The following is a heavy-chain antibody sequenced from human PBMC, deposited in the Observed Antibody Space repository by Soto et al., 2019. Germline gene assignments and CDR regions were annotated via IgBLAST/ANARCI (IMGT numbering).Heavy chain of an antibody. D-gene: IGHD3-10*01. CDR2: INHSGST. J-gene: IGHJ5*02. CDR1: GGSFSGYY. Sequence: PSETLSLTCAVYGGSFSGYYWSWIRQPPGKGQEWIGEINHSGSTNYNPSLKSRVTISVDKSKNQFSLKLSSVTAADTAVYYCARGQGTMVRGVYNWFDPWGQGTLVTVSS. V-gene: IGHV4-34*01. CDR3: ARGQGTMVRGVYNWFDP.